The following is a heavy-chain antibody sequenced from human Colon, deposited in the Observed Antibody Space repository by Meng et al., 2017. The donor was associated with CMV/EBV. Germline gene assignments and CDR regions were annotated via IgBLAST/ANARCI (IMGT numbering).Heavy chain of an antibody. CDR1: GFTFSNYT. V-gene: IGHV3-21*01. D-gene: IGHD5-12*01. CDR3: ARDGFTGYAGWFDP. CDR2: ISSYGTYI. J-gene: IGHJ5*02. Sequence: GGSLRLSCAASGFTFSNYTMNWVRQAPGKGLEWVSSISSYGTYIHYSASVKGRFTISRDDAKNSLFLRMDSLRVDDTAVYYCARDGFTGYAGWFDPWGQGTQVTVSS.